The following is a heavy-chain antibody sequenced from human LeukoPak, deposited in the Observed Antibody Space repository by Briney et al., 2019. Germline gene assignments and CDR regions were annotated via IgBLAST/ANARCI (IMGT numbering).Heavy chain of an antibody. V-gene: IGHV3-30*02. J-gene: IGHJ4*02. D-gene: IGHD4-17*01. CDR1: GFTFRSYG. Sequence: GGSLRLSCAASGFTFRSYGMHWVRQAPGKGLEWVTFIRYDGSKKYYADSVKGRFTISRDNAKNSLYLQMNSLRAEDTAVYYCARDDTVTTFDYWGQGTLVTVSS. CDR3: ARDDTVTTFDY. CDR2: IRYDGSKK.